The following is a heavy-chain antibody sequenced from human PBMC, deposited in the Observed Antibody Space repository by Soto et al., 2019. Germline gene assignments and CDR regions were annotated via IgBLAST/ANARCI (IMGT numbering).Heavy chain of an antibody. J-gene: IGHJ4*02. D-gene: IGHD5-12*01. CDR3: ARGRRVIVATYEDGSSIAVVS. CDR2: INHSGST. V-gene: IGHV4-34*01. Sequence: PSETLSLTCAVYGGSFSGYYWSWIRQPPGKGLEWIGEINHSGSTNYNPSLKSRVTISVDTSKNQFSLKLSSVTAADTAVYYCARGRRVIVATYEDGSSIAVVSWGQGTLVTVSS. CDR1: GGSFSGYY.